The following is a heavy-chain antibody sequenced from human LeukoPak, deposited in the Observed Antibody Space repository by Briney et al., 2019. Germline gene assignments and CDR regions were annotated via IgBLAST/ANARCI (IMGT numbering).Heavy chain of an antibody. CDR3: ARNYFDSTAFDI. V-gene: IGHV4-59*01. CDR2: IYYSGST. D-gene: IGHD3-22*01. CDR1: GGSISNYY. Sequence: SETLSLTCTVSGGSISNYYWGWIRQPPGKGLEWIGYIYYSGSTNYNPSLKSRVTISVDTSKNRFSLNLSSVTAADTAVYYCARNYFDSTAFDIWGQGTMVTVSS. J-gene: IGHJ3*02.